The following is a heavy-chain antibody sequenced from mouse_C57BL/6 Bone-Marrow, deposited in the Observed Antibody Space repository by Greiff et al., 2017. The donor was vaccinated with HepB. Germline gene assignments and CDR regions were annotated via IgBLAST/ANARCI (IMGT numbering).Heavy chain of an antibody. CDR1: GYTFTDYY. Sequence: VQLQQSGPELVKPGASVKISCKASGYTFTDYYMNWVKQSHGKSLEWIGDINPNNGGTSYNQKFKGKATLTVDKSSSTAYMELRSLTSDDSAVYYCARDSNYPWYFDVWGTGTTVTVSS. CDR3: ARDSNYPWYFDV. J-gene: IGHJ1*03. CDR2: INPNNGGT. V-gene: IGHV1-26*01. D-gene: IGHD2-5*01.